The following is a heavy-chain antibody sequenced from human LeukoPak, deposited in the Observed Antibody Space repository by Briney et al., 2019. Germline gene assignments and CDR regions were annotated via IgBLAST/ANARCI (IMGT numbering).Heavy chain of an antibody. D-gene: IGHD3-22*01. CDR2: IYHSGST. V-gene: IGHV4-38-2*02. J-gene: IGHJ4*02. Sequence: PSETLSLTCTASGGSISSCYWGWIRQPPGKGLEWIGSIYHSGSTYYNPSLKSRVTISVDTSKNQFSLKLSSVTAADTAVYYCARGSDYYDSSGYYLPYYFDYWGQGTLVTVSS. CDR3: ARGSDYYDSSGYYLPYYFDY. CDR1: GGSISSCY.